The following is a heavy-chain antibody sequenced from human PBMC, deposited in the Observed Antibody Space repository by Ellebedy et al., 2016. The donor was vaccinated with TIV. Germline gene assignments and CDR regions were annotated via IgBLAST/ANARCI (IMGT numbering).Heavy chain of an antibody. D-gene: IGHD3-22*01. Sequence: PGGSLRLSCAASGFTFSSYWMSWVRQAPGKGLEWVSTISHTGTRTYYANSVEGRFLISRDISKRTLYLQMNSLRAEDTAIYYCAKGRGGGSDSSAPRYYFDYWGLGTLVTVSS. CDR1: GFTFSSYW. J-gene: IGHJ4*02. CDR3: AKGRGGGSDSSAPRYYFDY. CDR2: ISHTGTRT. V-gene: IGHV3-23*01.